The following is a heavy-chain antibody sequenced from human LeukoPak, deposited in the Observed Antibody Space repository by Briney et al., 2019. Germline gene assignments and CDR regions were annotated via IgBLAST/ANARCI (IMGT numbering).Heavy chain of an antibody. V-gene: IGHV3-21*01. Sequence: NPGGSLRLSCAASGFTFSSYSMNWVRQAPGKGLEWVSSIGTSSSTHIYYADSVKGRFTISRDNAKNSLYLQMNSLRGEDTAVYYCAGEGPVDCSSTSCYADYWGQGTLVTVSS. CDR1: GFTFSSYS. CDR3: AGEGPVDCSSTSCYADY. J-gene: IGHJ4*02. CDR2: IGTSSSTHI. D-gene: IGHD2-2*01.